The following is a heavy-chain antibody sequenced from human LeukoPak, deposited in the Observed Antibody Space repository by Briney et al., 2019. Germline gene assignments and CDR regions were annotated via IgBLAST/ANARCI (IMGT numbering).Heavy chain of an antibody. D-gene: IGHD1-14*01. J-gene: IGHJ3*02. CDR3: ARLPVDAFDI. V-gene: IGHV3-30*01. Sequence: PGGSLRLSCAASGFTFSSYAMHWVRQAPGKGLEWVAVISYDGSNKYYADSVKGRFTISRGNSKNTLYLQMNSLRAEDTAVYYCARLPVDAFDIWGQGTMVTVSS. CDR2: ISYDGSNK. CDR1: GFTFSSYA.